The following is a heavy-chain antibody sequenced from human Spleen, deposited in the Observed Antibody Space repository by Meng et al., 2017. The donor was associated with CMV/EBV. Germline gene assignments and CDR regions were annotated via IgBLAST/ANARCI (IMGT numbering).Heavy chain of an antibody. J-gene: IGHJ6*02. D-gene: IGHD2-21*01. V-gene: IGHV3-30-3*01. Sequence: GESLKISCAASGFTFSTYAIHWVRQAPGKGLEWVAVISYDGSNKYYADSVKGRFTISRDNSKNTLYLQMNSLRAEDTALYYCARGLPGGIDVWGQGTTVTVSS. CDR3: ARGLPGGIDV. CDR1: GFTFSTYA. CDR2: ISYDGSNK.